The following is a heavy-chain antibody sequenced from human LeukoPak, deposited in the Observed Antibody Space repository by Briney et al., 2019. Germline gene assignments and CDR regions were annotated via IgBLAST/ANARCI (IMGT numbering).Heavy chain of an antibody. CDR3: ARGRPRRKYSSSWYQRGDNWFDP. CDR1: GGSFSGYY. Sequence: SETLSLTCAVYGGSFSGYYWSWIRQPPGKGLEWIGEINHSGSTNYNPSLKSRVTISVDTSKNQFSLKLSSVTAADTAVYYCARGRPRRKYSSSWYQRGDNWFDPWGQGTLVTVSS. CDR2: INHSGST. J-gene: IGHJ5*02. V-gene: IGHV4-34*01. D-gene: IGHD6-13*01.